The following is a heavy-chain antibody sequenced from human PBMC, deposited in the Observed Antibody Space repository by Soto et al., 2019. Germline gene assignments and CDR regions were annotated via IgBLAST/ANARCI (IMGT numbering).Heavy chain of an antibody. CDR1: GGSISSSSYY. V-gene: IGHV4-39*01. Sequence: SSETLSLTCTVSGGSISSSSYYWGWIRQPPGKGLEWIGSIYYSGSTYYNPSLKSRVTISVDTSKNQFSLKLSSVSAADTAVYYGARGPSGDKVAYWGQGTRVPVSS. CDR3: ARGPSGDKVAY. CDR2: IYYSGST. D-gene: IGHD7-27*01. J-gene: IGHJ4*02.